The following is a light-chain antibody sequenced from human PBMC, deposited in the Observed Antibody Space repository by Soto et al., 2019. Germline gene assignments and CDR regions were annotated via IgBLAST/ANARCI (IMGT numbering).Light chain of an antibody. J-gene: IGLJ2*01. CDR2: GNS. CDR3: QSYDSGLSGYVV. CDR1: SSNIGAGYD. V-gene: IGLV1-40*01. Sequence: QSVLTQPPSVSGAPGQRVTISCTGSSSNIGAGYDVHWYQQLPGTAPKLLIYGNSNRPSGVPDRFSGSKSGTSASLAITGLQAEDEADYYCQSYDSGLSGYVVFDGGTKLTVL.